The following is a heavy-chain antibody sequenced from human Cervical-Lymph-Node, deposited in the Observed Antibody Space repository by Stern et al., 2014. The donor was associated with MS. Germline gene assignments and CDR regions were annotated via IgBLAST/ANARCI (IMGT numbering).Heavy chain of an antibody. V-gene: IGHV3-30*03. Sequence: VQLVQSGGGVVQPGASLRLSCVASGLNFSSSGMHWVRQAPGKGLEWVAVISYGGNNKHYADSVKGRFTISRDNSKITLYLQMNSLRPEDTAVYYCSRHSRTGWFDPWGRGTLVTVSS. CDR3: SRHSRTGWFDP. CDR1: GLNFSSSG. J-gene: IGHJ5*02. CDR2: ISYGGNNK. D-gene: IGHD7-27*01.